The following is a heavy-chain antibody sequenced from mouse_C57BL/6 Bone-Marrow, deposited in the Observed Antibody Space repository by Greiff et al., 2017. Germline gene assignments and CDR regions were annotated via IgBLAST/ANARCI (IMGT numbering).Heavy chain of an antibody. V-gene: IGHV1-54*01. J-gene: IGHJ2*01. CDR3: ARSPAGVVFFDF. CDR2: INPGSGGT. CDR1: GYAFTTYL. Sequence: VQLQQSGAELVRPGTSVKVSCKASGYAFTTYLIEWVKQRPGQGLEWIGVINPGSGGTNYNEKFKGKATLTADKSSSTAYMQLISLTSEDSAVYFCARSPAGVVFFDFGGQGTTLTVSS. D-gene: IGHD1-1*02.